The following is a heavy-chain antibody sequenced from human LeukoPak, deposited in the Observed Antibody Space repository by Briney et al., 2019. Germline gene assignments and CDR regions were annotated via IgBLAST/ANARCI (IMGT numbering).Heavy chain of an antibody. V-gene: IGHV3-23*01. Sequence: GGSLRLSCAASGFTFSTYAMTWVRQAPGKGLEWVSSISGSGDSTFYADSVKGRFTISRDNSKKTLYLQMNSLRPEDTAVYYCTRDYDSTHFFDYWGQGTLVTVSS. D-gene: IGHD3-22*01. CDR2: ISGSGDST. J-gene: IGHJ4*02. CDR3: TRDYDSTHFFDY. CDR1: GFTFSTYA.